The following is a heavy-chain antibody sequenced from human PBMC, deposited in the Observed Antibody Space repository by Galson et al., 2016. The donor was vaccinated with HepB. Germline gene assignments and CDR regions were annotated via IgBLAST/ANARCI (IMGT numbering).Heavy chain of an antibody. CDR2: ISGRGDKI. CDR1: GFTYRKYD. V-gene: IGHV3-23*01. Sequence: SLRLSCAASGFTYRKYDMSWLRQAPGKGLEWLADISGRGDKIVYADSVRGRFTISRDNSKNTVFLQMDSLRVEDTPLYYCAGSWTWGQGALVTVSS. J-gene: IGHJ5*02. D-gene: IGHD3-3*01. CDR3: AGSWT.